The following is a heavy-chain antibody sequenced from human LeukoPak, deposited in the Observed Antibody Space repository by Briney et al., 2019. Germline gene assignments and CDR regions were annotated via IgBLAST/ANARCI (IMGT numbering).Heavy chain of an antibody. CDR1: GFTFSNYA. CDR3: AKRTVTFDF. J-gene: IGHJ4*02. D-gene: IGHD4-17*01. Sequence: PGGSLRLSCAASGFTFSNYAMNWLRQAPGKGLEWVSAITSSGGNTYYTDSVKGRFTIPRDNSKNTLYLQMNSLRAEDTAVYYCAKRTVTFDFWGQGTLVTVSS. V-gene: IGHV3-23*01. CDR2: ITSSGGNT.